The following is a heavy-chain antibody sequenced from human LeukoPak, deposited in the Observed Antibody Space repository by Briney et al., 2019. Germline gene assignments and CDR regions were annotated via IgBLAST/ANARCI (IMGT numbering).Heavy chain of an antibody. Sequence: ASVKVSCKASGYTFSSYYIHWVRQAPGQGLQWTGVINPSGSNSRYAEEFQGRVTMTRDTSTNTVNMELSSLRSNDTAVYYCSSPKSPYEGTGPHNWGQGTQVTVSS. CDR1: GYTFSSYY. V-gene: IGHV1-46*01. CDR2: INPSGSNS. J-gene: IGHJ4*02. D-gene: IGHD2-8*02. CDR3: SSPKSPYEGTGPHN.